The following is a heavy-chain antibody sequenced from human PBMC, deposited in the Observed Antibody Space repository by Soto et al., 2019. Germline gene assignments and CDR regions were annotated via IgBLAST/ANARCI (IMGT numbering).Heavy chain of an antibody. V-gene: IGHV1-18*01. Sequence: QVQLMQSGAEVKKPGASVKVSCKASGYTFTSYGISWVRQAPGQVLEWMGWISTYNGNTNYAQKLQGRVTMTTDTSTSTAYMELRSLRSDDTAVYYCGRDLYQSVFYYGMDVWGQGTTVTVSS. CDR3: GRDLYQSVFYYGMDV. CDR2: ISTYNGNT. J-gene: IGHJ6*02. CDR1: GYTFTSYG. D-gene: IGHD2-2*01.